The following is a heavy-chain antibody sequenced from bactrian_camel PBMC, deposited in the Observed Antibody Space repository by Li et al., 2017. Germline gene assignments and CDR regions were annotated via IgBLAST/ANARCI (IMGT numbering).Heavy chain of an antibody. CDR1: VYTPALYC. CDR3: AADLRGVPRCYDRVRGGMLDY. J-gene: IGHJ4*01. Sequence: HVQLVESGGGSVQAGGSLRLSCAASVYTPALYCMAWFRQVPGKEREGIAAIENGRTDYADSVRGRFTISQDNASNTLYLQMNDLRPGDTAMYYCAADLRGVPRCYDRVRGGMLDYGGRGTQVTVS. D-gene: IGHD3*01. CDR2: IENGRT. V-gene: IGHV3S1*01.